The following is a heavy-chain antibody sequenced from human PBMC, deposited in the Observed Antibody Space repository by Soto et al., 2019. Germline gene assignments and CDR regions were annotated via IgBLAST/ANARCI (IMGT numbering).Heavy chain of an antibody. CDR3: AKARCSTTNCYVPDY. V-gene: IGHV3-23*01. Sequence: EVQLLESGGGLVQPGGSLRLSCVASGFTFSTYTMSWVRQAPGKGLEWVSVISGSGGSPSYADSVQGRFSISRDNPKITLYLQMNSLRGEGTAMYYCAKARCSTTNCYVPDYWGQGTLVTVSS. CDR2: ISGSGGSP. J-gene: IGHJ4*02. CDR1: GFTFSTYT. D-gene: IGHD2-2*01.